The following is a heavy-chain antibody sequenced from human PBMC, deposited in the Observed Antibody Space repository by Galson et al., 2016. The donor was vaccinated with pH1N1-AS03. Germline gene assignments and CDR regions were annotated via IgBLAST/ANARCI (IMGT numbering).Heavy chain of an antibody. Sequence: CAISGDSVSSNIDAWNWIRQSPSGGLEGLGRTYWRSKGENDFAVSVKGRITINPYTSKNQFSLHLNSVTPEDTAVYYCARGRYSACDIWGPGTMVTVSS. CDR1: GDSVSSNIDA. D-gene: IGHD1-1*01. V-gene: IGHV6-1*01. J-gene: IGHJ3*02. CDR2: TYWRSKGEN. CDR3: ARGRYSACDI.